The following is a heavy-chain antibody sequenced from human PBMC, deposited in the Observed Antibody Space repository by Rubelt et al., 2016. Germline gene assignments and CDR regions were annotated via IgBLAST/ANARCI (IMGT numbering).Heavy chain of an antibody. J-gene: IGHJ4*02. CDR2: NSAYNGNT. D-gene: IGHD3-10*01. CDR1: GYTFTSYG. Sequence: QVQLVQSGAEVKKPGASVKVYCKAAGYTFTSYGISWVRQAPGQGLEWMGWNSAYNGNTNYAQKSQGKATMSPSAPPSPAYLGLGSLSSDDTAVYSCATDPLPVRGVIMTPTHWGQGTLVTVSS. CDR3: ATDPLPVRGVIMTPTH. V-gene: IGHV1-18*01.